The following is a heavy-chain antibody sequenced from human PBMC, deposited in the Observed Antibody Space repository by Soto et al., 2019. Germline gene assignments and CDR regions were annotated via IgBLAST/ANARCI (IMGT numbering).Heavy chain of an antibody. CDR1: GYTFTSYG. J-gene: IGHJ4*02. D-gene: IGHD6-13*01. CDR2: FDPEDGET. Sequence: ASVKVSCKASGYTFTSYGISWVRQAPGQGLEWMGGFDPEDGETIYAQKFQGRVTMTEDTSTDTAYMELSSLRSEDTAVYYCATDLGAAAGLFDYWGQGTLVTVSS. V-gene: IGHV1-24*01. CDR3: ATDLGAAAGLFDY.